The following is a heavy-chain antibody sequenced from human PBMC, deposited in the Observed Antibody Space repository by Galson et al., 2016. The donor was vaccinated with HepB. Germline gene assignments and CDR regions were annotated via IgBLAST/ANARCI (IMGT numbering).Heavy chain of an antibody. Sequence: SLRLSCAASGFTFSGYGMHWVRQAPGKGLEWVAADSMDGRRKFYADSVKGRFTISRDNSNNMLFLQMSSLTEDDTAVYYCARRHEYCPPVGCTVDYWGQGTLASVSS. V-gene: IGHV3-30*03. CDR2: DSMDGRRK. D-gene: IGHD2/OR15-2a*01. J-gene: IGHJ4*02. CDR3: ARRHEYCPPVGCTVDY. CDR1: GFTFSGYG.